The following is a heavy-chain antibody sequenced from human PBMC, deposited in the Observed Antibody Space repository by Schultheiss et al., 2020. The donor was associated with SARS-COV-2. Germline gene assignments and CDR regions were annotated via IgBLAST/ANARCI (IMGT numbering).Heavy chain of an antibody. J-gene: IGHJ4*02. CDR1: GFTFSSYW. CDR2: INSDGSST. D-gene: IGHD4-23*01. CDR3: AKETYRGKVFHY. V-gene: IGHV3-74*01. Sequence: GGSLRLSCAASGFTFSSYWMHWVRQAPGKGLVWVSRINSDGSSTSYADSVKGRFTISRDNSKNTLYLQMNSLRAEDTAVYYCAKETYRGKVFHYWGQGTLVTVSS.